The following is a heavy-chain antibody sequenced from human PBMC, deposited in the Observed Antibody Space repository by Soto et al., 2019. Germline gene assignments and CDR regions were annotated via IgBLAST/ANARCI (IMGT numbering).Heavy chain of an antibody. CDR1: GFTFSYYW. CDR3: ARGDRGAFDL. CDR2: IHSDGSST. J-gene: IGHJ3*01. D-gene: IGHD1-26*01. Sequence: GGSLRLSCAASGFTFSYYWMHWVRQAPGKGLVWVSRIHSDGSSTTYADFVKGRFIISRDNARNTVDLQMNSVRVEDTAVYYCARGDRGAFDLWGQGTVGTVSS. V-gene: IGHV3-74*01.